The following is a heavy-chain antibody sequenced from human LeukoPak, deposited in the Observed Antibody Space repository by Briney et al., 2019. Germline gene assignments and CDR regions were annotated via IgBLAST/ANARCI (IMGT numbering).Heavy chain of an antibody. D-gene: IGHD6-25*01. CDR2: INSDGSNT. CDR3: TRRGSSRYTISY. Sequence: GGSLRLSCAASGFTFSNYWMHWVRQAPGKGLVWVSRINSDGSNTTYADSVKGRFTISRDNAKNTLYVQMNSLRAEDTAVYYCTRRGSSRYTISYWGQGTLVTVSS. J-gene: IGHJ4*02. V-gene: IGHV3-74*01. CDR1: GFTFSNYW.